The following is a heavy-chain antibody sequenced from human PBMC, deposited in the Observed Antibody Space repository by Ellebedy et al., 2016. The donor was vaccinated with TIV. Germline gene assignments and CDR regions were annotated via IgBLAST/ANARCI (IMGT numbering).Heavy chain of an antibody. Sequence: PGGSLRLSCVASGFTVSSNYMSWVCQAPGKGLEWVSVIYSGGSTYYADPVKGRFTISRDNSKNTLYLQMNNLRSEDTAVYYCASMRVGAAPPYFDYWGQGTLVTVSS. CDR1: GFTVSSNY. J-gene: IGHJ4*02. CDR3: ASMRVGAAPPYFDY. D-gene: IGHD1-26*01. CDR2: IYSGGST. V-gene: IGHV3-53*01.